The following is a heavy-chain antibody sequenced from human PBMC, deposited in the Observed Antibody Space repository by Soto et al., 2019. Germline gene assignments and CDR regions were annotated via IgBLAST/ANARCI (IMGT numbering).Heavy chain of an antibody. CDR3: VKDSESSGYLTQLDY. J-gene: IGHJ4*02. CDR1: GFTFDDYA. D-gene: IGHD3-22*01. Sequence: LRLSCVASGFTFDDYAIHWVRQTPGKGLEWVSGLTWNGEVVGYADSVKGRFTISRDNAKNSLYLEMNSLRPEDTALYYCVKDSESSGYLTQLDYWGQRTLVTVSS. CDR2: LTWNGEVV. V-gene: IGHV3-9*01.